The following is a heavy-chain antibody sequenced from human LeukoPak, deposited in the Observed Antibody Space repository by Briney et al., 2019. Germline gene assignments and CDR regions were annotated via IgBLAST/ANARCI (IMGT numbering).Heavy chain of an antibody. Sequence: EASVKVSCKASGGTFSSYAISWVRQAPGRGLEWMGGIIPIFGTANYAQKFQGRVTITTDESTSTAYMELSSLRSEDTAVYYCARVSGSYTGYFDYWGQGTLVTVSS. CDR1: GGTFSSYA. J-gene: IGHJ4*02. D-gene: IGHD1-26*01. CDR2: IIPIFGTA. V-gene: IGHV1-69*05. CDR3: ARVSGSYTGYFDY.